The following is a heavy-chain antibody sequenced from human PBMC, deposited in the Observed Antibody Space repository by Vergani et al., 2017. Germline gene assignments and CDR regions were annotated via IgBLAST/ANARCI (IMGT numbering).Heavy chain of an antibody. D-gene: IGHD6-6*01. CDR3: AKDLGTSSGGGWFDP. CDR1: GFTSAGYA. J-gene: IGHJ5*02. Sequence: EVQLEESGGGLVLPGRSLRLSCVASGFTSAGYAMHWVRHAPGKGLEWVSGISWNSNSIGYADSVKGRFTISRDNAKNSLYLQMNSLRAEDTALYDCAKDLGTSSGGGWFDPWGQGTLVTVSS. V-gene: IGHV3-9*02. CDR2: ISWNSNSI.